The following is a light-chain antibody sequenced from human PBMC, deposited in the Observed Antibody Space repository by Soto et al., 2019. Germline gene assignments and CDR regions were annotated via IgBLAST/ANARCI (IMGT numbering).Light chain of an antibody. CDR1: QSISSD. CDR2: GAS. CDR3: QQYNNWPRT. V-gene: IGKV3-15*01. J-gene: IGKJ2*01. Sequence: ETVMTQSPATLSVSPGERATLSCRASQSISSDLAWYQHKPGQAPRLLIYGASTTATGIPVRFSGSGSGTEFTLTISSLQSEDFAVYYCQQYNNWPRTLGQGTK.